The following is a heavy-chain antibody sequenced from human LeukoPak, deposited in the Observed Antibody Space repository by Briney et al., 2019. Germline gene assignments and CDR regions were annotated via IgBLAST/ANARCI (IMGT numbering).Heavy chain of an antibody. Sequence: WASVTVSCKASGYTFINYYIHWVRQAPGQGLEWMGWIIPNSGSTNYAQKFQGRVTMTGDASTSTSYMELSRLRSDDMAVYYCSTSWVVSGRWGDNWCDPGGQETLVVVSS. D-gene: IGHD3-10*01. CDR2: IIPNSGST. CDR1: GYTFINYY. J-gene: IGHJ5*02. V-gene: IGHV1-2*02. CDR3: STSWVVSGRWGDNWCDP.